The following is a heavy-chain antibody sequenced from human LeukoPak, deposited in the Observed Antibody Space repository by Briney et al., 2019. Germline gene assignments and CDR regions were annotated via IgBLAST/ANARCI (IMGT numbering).Heavy chain of an antibody. CDR3: ARLALPGIAAAGYWFDP. CDR1: GGSISSSSYY. J-gene: IGHJ5*02. Sequence: SETLSLTCTVSGGSISSSSYYWGWIRQPPGTGLEWIGSIYYSGSTYYNPSLKSRVTISVDTSKNQFSLKLSSVTAADTAVYYCARLALPGIAAAGYWFDPWGQGTLVTVSS. CDR2: IYYSGST. D-gene: IGHD6-13*01. V-gene: IGHV4-39*01.